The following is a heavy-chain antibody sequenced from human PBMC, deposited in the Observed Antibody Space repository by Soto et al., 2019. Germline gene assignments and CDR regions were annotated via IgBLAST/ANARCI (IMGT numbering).Heavy chain of an antibody. CDR1: GFTFSSYG. CDR2: IWYDGSNK. V-gene: IGHV3-33*01. CDR3: ASLNCNYEFDY. J-gene: IGHJ4*02. D-gene: IGHD1-7*01. Sequence: GGSLRLSCAASGFTFSSYGMHWVRQAPGKGLEWVAVIWYDGSNKYYADSVKGRFTISRDNAKNLLYLQMNSLRAEDTAVYYCASLNCNYEFDYWGQGALVPVSS.